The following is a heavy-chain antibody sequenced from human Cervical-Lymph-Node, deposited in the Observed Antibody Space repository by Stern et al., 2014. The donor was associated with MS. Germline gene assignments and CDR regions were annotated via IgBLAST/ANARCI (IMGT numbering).Heavy chain of an antibody. CDR3: VLPSKVTTAAFDV. Sequence: VQLVQSGAEVKKPGSSVNVSCKASGGTFTSFSINWVRQVPGQRLEWMGGIIPISDTPNLAQKVQGRVTITADSSTSTVYMALNSLRSDDTAVYYCVLPSKVTTAAFDVWGRGTMVTVSS. CDR1: GGTFTSFS. J-gene: IGHJ3*01. D-gene: IGHD4-17*01. CDR2: IIPISDTP. V-gene: IGHV1-69*06.